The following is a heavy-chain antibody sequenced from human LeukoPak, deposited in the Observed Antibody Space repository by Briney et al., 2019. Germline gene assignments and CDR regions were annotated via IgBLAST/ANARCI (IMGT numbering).Heavy chain of an antibody. D-gene: IGHD3-16*01. V-gene: IGHV3-7*05. Sequence: SGGSLRLSCAASGFMFSRYWMSWVRQAPGKGLEWVANIKEDGSEMYYVDSVKGRFTIFRDNAKNSLYLQMNILRAEDTAVYYCARALGGFSDYWGQGTLVTVSS. CDR2: IKEDGSEM. J-gene: IGHJ4*02. CDR1: GFMFSRYW. CDR3: ARALGGFSDY.